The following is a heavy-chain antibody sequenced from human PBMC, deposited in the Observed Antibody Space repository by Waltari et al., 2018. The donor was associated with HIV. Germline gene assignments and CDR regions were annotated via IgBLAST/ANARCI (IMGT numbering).Heavy chain of an antibody. CDR1: GYTFTSYN. J-gene: IGHJ4*02. D-gene: IGHD1-26*01. CDR2: MNPNTGDT. CDR3: ARVRRPSGSYYLSY. V-gene: IGHV1-8*01. Sequence: QVQLVQSGAEVKKPGASVKVSCKASGYTFTSYNTYWVRQAPGQGLELMGWMNPNTGDTAYAQKFQGRVTMTRNTSMSTAYMELSSLRSEDTAVYYCARVRRPSGSYYLSYWGQGTLVTVSS.